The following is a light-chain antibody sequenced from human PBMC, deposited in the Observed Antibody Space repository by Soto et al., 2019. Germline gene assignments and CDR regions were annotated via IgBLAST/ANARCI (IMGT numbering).Light chain of an antibody. CDR3: SSFTSSITYV. J-gene: IGLJ1*01. CDR2: AVS. V-gene: IGLV2-14*03. CDR1: SIDIGGYDS. Sequence: QSALTQPASVSGSPGQSITISCTGTSIDIGGYDSVSWYQQHPGKAPKLMISAVSDRPSGVSDRFSGSKSGNTASLTISGLQAEDEADYYCSSFTSSITYVFGTGTKVTVL.